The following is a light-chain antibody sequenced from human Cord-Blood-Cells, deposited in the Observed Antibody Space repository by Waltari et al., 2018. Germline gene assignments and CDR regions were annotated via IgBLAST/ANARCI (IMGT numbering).Light chain of an antibody. CDR1: QSVSSN. V-gene: IGKV3-15*01. CDR3: QQYNNWPWT. Sequence: EIVMTQSPATLSVSTGGRATLYCRASQSVSSNLAWYQQKPGQAPRLLIYGACTRATRIPARFSGSGSGTEFTLTISSLQSEDFAVYYCQQYNNWPWTFGQGTKVEI. CDR2: GAC. J-gene: IGKJ1*01.